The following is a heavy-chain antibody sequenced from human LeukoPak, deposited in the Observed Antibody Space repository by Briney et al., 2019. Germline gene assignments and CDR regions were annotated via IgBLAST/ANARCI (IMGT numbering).Heavy chain of an antibody. D-gene: IGHD2-15*01. Sequence: PSETQSVTCTVSGGSIRDYSWSWLRQPAGKGLEWIGHIYINGTTNYSPSLKSRVTMSVDTSKNQFSLRLNSVTAADTAVYYCAKIFRLRRIHHWGQGTLVTVSS. CDR2: IYINGTT. CDR3: AKIFRLRRIHH. J-gene: IGHJ5*02. V-gene: IGHV4-4*07. CDR1: GGSIRDYS.